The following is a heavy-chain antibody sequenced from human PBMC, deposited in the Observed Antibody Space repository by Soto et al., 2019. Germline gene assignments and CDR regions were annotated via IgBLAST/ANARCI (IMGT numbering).Heavy chain of an antibody. V-gene: IGHV1-69*13. J-gene: IGHJ5*02. CDR1: GGTFSSYA. CDR2: IIPIFGTA. Sequence: SVKVSCKASGGTFSSYAISWVRQAPGQGLEWMGGIIPIFGTANYAQKFQGRVTITADESTSTAYMELSSLRSEDTAVYYCARDPDIVGVPGWFGPWGQGTLVTVSS. CDR3: ARDPDIVGVPGWFGP. D-gene: IGHD2-21*01.